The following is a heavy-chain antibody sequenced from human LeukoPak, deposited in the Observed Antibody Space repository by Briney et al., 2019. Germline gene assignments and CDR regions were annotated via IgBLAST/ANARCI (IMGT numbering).Heavy chain of an antibody. CDR1: GFTFSSYA. CDR3: AKDRRAIFGVVLDY. Sequence: GGSLRLSCAASGFTFSSYAMSWVRQAPGKGLEWASAISGSGGSTYYADSVKGRFTISRDNSKNTLYLQMNSLRAEDTAVYYCAKDRRAIFGVVLDYWGQGTLVTVSS. CDR2: ISGSGGST. V-gene: IGHV3-23*01. D-gene: IGHD3-3*01. J-gene: IGHJ4*02.